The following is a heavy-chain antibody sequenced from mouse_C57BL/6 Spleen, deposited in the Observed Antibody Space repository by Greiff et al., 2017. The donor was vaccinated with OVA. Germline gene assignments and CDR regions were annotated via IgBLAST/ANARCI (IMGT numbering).Heavy chain of an antibody. J-gene: IGHJ4*01. CDR1: GYTFTSYW. D-gene: IGHD1-1*01. V-gene: IGHV1-53*01. CDR3: ARDDDGSSYGDYDAMDY. Sequence: VQLQQPGTELVKPGASVKLSCKASGYTFTSYWMHWVKQRPGQGLEWIGNIIPSTGGTNYNEKFQSKATLPVAKSSSTAYMQLRSLTAEDAAVYYCARDDDGSSYGDYDAMDYWGQGTSVTVSS. CDR2: IIPSTGGT.